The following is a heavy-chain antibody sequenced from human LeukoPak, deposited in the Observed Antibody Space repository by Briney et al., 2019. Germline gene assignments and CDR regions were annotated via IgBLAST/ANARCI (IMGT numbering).Heavy chain of an antibody. CDR1: GFTFSDFW. CDR2: INQDGTKT. CDR3: ARPPLRYFDWLPTDY. D-gene: IGHD3-9*01. V-gene: IGHV3-7*01. Sequence: GGSLRLSCAASGFTFSDFWMSGVRQAPGKGLEWVANINQDGTKTYYVDSVKGRFTISRDNAMNSLYLQINSLRAEDTAVYFCARPPLRYFDWLPTDYWGQGALVTVSS. J-gene: IGHJ4*02.